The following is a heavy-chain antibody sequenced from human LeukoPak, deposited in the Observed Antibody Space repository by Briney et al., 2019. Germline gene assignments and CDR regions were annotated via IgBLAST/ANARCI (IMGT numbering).Heavy chain of an antibody. CDR2: INPSGGST. D-gene: IGHD6-19*01. V-gene: IGHV1-46*01. J-gene: IGHJ4*02. CDR3: AAVAGPYYFDY. Sequence: ASVKVSCKASGYTFTNYYMHWVRQAPGQGLEWMGIINPSGGSTSYAQKFQGRVTMTRDTSTSTVYMELSSLRSEDTAVYYCAAVAGPYYFDYWGQGTLVTVSS. CDR1: GYTFTNYY.